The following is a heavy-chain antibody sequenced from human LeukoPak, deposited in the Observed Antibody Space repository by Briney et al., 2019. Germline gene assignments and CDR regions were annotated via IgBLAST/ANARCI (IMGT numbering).Heavy chain of an antibody. J-gene: IGHJ4*02. CDR1: GFTFSNYG. CDR2: ISYDGSNK. D-gene: IGHD5-18*01. Sequence: GRSLRLSCAASGFTFSNYGMHWVRQAPGKGLEWVAVISYDGSNKYYADSVKGRFTISRDNSKNTLYLQMNSLRAEDTAVYYCAKALGYSYGTGYWGQGTLVTVSS. V-gene: IGHV3-30*18. CDR3: AKALGYSYGTGY.